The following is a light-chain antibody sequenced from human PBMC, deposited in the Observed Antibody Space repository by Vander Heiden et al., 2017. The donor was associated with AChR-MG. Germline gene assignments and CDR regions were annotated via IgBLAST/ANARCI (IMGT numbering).Light chain of an antibody. V-gene: IGLV1-47*02. CDR3: AAWDDSLSGRV. J-gene: IGLJ3*02. Sequence: QSVLTQPPSASGTPGQSVTISRSGSSSNMGSNYVYWYQQLPGTAPKLLIYINNQRPSGVPDRFSGSKSGTSASLAISGLRSEDEADYYCAAWDDSLSGRVFGGGTKLTVL. CDR1: SSNMGSNY. CDR2: INN.